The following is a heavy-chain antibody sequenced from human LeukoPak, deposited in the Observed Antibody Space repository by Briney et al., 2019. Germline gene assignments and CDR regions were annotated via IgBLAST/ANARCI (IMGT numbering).Heavy chain of an antibody. CDR2: ISGSGGST. V-gene: IGHV3-23*01. CDR3: AKGLFYCSGGSCYSDFTYYFDY. Sequence: GGSLRLSCAASGFTFSSYAMSWVRQAPGKGLEWVSAISGSGGSTYYADSVKGRFTISGDNSKNTLYLQMNSLRAEDTAVYYCAKGLFYCSGGSCYSDFTYYFDYWGQGTLVTVSS. D-gene: IGHD2-15*01. J-gene: IGHJ4*02. CDR1: GFTFSSYA.